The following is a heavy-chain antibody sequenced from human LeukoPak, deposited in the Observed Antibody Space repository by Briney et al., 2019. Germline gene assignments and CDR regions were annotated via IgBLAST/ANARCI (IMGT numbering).Heavy chain of an antibody. V-gene: IGHV4-59*01. CDR3: AGDVMSTALDAFDV. CDR2: IYYSGSP. Sequence: KPSETLSLTCTVSGGSIKSYYWNWIRQPPGKGLELIWYIYYSGSPTYNPSLKSRVTISVDTSKNQFSLQLSSVTAADTAVYYCAGDVMSTALDAFDVWGQGTVVTVSS. CDR1: GGSIKSYY. J-gene: IGHJ3*01. D-gene: IGHD1-1*01.